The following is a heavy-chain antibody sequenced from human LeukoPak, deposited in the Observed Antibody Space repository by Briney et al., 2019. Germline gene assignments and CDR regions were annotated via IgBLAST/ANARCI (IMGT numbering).Heavy chain of an antibody. CDR1: GGSINTYY. CDR3: ARAGPSGSWRNYYYMDV. CDR2: IDTRGST. D-gene: IGHD1-26*01. Sequence: SSETLSLTCIVSGGSINTYYWSWVRQPAGKGLEWIGRIDTRGSTSYNPSLKSRVTMSVDTSKNQFALTLGSLTAADTAVYYCARAGPSGSWRNYYYMDVWGKGTTVTVSS. V-gene: IGHV4-4*07. J-gene: IGHJ6*03.